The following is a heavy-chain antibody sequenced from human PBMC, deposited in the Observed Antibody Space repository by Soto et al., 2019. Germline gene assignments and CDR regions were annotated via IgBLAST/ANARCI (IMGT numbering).Heavy chain of an antibody. CDR1: GFTFSSYA. CDR3: ARDVGDIVARYFDY. V-gene: IGHV3-30-3*01. Sequence: QVQLVESGGGVVQPGRSLRLSCAASGFTFSSYAMHWVRQSPGKGLDWVAVISYDGGNKYYADSVKGRFTIARDNSKNTLYLQMNNLRTGDTAVYFCARDVGDIVARYFDYWGQGTLVTVSS. CDR2: ISYDGGNK. J-gene: IGHJ4*02. D-gene: IGHD5-12*01.